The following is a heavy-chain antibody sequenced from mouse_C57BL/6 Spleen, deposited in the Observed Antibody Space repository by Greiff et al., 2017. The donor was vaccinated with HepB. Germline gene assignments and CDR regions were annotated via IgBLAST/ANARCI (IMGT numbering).Heavy chain of an antibody. CDR3: ALIYCDYDIPFAY. J-gene: IGHJ3*01. CDR1: GFTFSSYA. V-gene: IGHV5-4*03. D-gene: IGHD2-4*01. Sequence: DVKLVESGGGLVKPGGSLKLSCAASGFTFSSYAMSWVRQTPEKRLEWVATISDGGSYTDYPDNVKGRFTIARDNAKNNLYLQMSHLKSEDTAMYYCALIYCDYDIPFAYWGQGTLVTVSA. CDR2: ISDGGSYT.